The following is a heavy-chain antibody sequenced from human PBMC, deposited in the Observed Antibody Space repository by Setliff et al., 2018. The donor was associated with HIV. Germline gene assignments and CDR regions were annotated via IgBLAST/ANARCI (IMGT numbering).Heavy chain of an antibody. CDR3: ARRIYGNNPYFDY. CDR1: GYSIGSGYY. J-gene: IGHJ4*02. D-gene: IGHD4-17*01. CDR2: IYHNVIT. Sequence: SETLSLTCGVSGYSIGSGYYWGWIRQPPGKGLEWLGSIYHNVITYYNPSLKSRVIISVDTSQNQFSLKLSSVTAADTAIYYCARRIYGNNPYFDYWSQGTLVTVSS. V-gene: IGHV4-38-2*01.